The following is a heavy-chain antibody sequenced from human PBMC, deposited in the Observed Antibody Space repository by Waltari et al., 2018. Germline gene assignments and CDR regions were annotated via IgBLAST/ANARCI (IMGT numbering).Heavy chain of an antibody. CDR1: GFTFSGSA. Sequence: EVQLVESGGGLVQPGGSLKLSCAASGFTFSGSAMHWVRQASGKGLEWVGRIRSKANSYATAYAAAVKGRLTISRDVSKNTAYLQMNSLKTEDTAVYYCTTLTHYYGSGSYPGFYYYCMDVWGKGTTVTVSS. J-gene: IGHJ6*03. CDR2: IRSKANSYAT. V-gene: IGHV3-73*02. D-gene: IGHD3-10*01. CDR3: TTLTHYYGSGSYPGFYYYCMDV.